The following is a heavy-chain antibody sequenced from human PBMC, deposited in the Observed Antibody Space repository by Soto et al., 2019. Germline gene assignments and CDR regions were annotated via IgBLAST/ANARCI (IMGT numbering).Heavy chain of an antibody. CDR1: GGTFNNYA. Sequence: QVQLVQSGAEVKRPGSSVKVSCEASGGTFNNYAITWVRQAPGQGLEWMGGIIPMFGTNYAQKFQDRVTIAADESTGTAYMELSGLRSEDTAVYFCARPNSYGVTFHYYYGRDVWGQGTTVTVSS. V-gene: IGHV1-69*01. D-gene: IGHD3-10*01. CDR2: IIPMFGT. CDR3: ARPNSYGVTFHYYYGRDV. J-gene: IGHJ6*02.